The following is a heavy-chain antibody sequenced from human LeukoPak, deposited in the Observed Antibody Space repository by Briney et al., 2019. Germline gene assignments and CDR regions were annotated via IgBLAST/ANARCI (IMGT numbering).Heavy chain of an antibody. J-gene: IGHJ4*02. CDR2: INWNGGST. V-gene: IGHV3-20*04. D-gene: IGHD5-18*01. Sequence: GGSLRLSCAASGFTFSSYGMSWVRQAPGKGLEWVSGINWNGGSTGYADSVKGRFTISRDNAKNSLYLQMNSLRAEDTALYYCATGKDTAMVTGFDYWGQGTLVTVSS. CDR1: GFTFSSYG. CDR3: ATGKDTAMVTGFDY.